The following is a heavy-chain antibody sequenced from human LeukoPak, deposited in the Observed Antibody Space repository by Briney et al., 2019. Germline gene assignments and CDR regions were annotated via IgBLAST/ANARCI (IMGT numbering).Heavy chain of an antibody. CDR3: ARDLSGGDDY. CDR1: GFTFSRYW. J-gene: IGHJ4*02. D-gene: IGHD3-16*01. V-gene: IGHV3-74*01. CDR2: INEDGSTI. Sequence: PGGSLRLSRAASGFTFSRYWMHWVRQAPGKGLVWASRINEDGSTINYADSAKGRFTISRDNAKNTLYLQMSSLRAEDTATYYCARDLSGGDDYWGQGTLVTVSS.